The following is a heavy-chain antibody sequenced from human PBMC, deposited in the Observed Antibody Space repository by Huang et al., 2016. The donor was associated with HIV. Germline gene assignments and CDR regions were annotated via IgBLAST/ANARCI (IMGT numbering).Heavy chain of an antibody. J-gene: IGHJ4*02. D-gene: IGHD2-15*01. V-gene: IGHV3-30*18. CDR1: GFKLSGFG. Sequence: QVHLVESGGGVVQPGGSLRLSCAASGFKLSGFGMHWVRQAPGKGLEWVAVISYDGRSQFYTDSVTGRFTISRDNSDNTLSLQMKGLRPDDTAVYYCAKESRWFSDFDHWGQGVLVSVSS. CDR2: ISYDGRSQ. CDR3: AKESRWFSDFDH.